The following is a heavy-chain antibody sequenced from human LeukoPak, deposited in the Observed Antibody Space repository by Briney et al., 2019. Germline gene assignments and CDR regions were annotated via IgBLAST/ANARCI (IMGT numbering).Heavy chain of an antibody. CDR3: ARGQRYSSGWYGDAFDI. J-gene: IGHJ3*02. D-gene: IGHD6-19*01. V-gene: IGHV3-30*02. CDR2: IRYDGSNK. Sequence: GGSLRLSCAASGFTFSSYGMHWVRQAPGKGLEWVAFIRYDGSNKYYADSVKGRFTISRDNSKNTLYLQMNSLRAEDTAVYYCARGQRYSSGWYGDAFDIWGQGTMVTVSS. CDR1: GFTFSSYG.